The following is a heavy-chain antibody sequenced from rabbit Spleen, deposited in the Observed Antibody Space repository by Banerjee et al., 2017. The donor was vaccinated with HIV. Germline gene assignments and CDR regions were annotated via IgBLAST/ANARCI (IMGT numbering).Heavy chain of an antibody. V-gene: IGHV1S45*01. CDR3: ARDLDDVIGWNFGW. J-gene: IGHJ4*01. CDR1: GFDFSSYYM. Sequence: QEQLKETGGGLVQPGGSLTLSCKASGFDFSSYYMSWVRQAPGKGLGWIACIAAGSGGTTYYANWAKGRFTISKTSSTTVTLQMTSLTAADTATYFCARDLDDVIGWNFGWWGPGTLVTVS. D-gene: IGHD4-1*01. CDR2: IAAGSGGTT.